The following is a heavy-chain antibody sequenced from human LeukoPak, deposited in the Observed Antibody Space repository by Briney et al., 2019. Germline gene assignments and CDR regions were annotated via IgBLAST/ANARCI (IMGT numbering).Heavy chain of an antibody. J-gene: IGHJ3*02. V-gene: IGHV1-69*13. CDR2: ILPIFGTT. CDR3: ARVSCGGNCYSLIGAFDI. Sequence: SVKVSCKASGGTFTNYVISWVRQAPGQGLEWMGGILPIFGTTNYAQKFQGRVTITADESTSTAYMELSSLRSEDTAVYYCARVSCGGNCYSLIGAFDIWGQGTMVTVSS. CDR1: GGTFTNYV. D-gene: IGHD2-15*01.